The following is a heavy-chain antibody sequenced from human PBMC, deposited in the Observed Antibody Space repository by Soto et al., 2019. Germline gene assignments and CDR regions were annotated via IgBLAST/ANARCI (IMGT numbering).Heavy chain of an antibody. D-gene: IGHD1-26*01. CDR1: GFTFSSYA. CDR3: AKGSGSYHGYFQH. J-gene: IGHJ1*01. Sequence: PGGSLRLSCAASGFTFSSYAMSWVRQAPGKGLEWVSAISGSGGSTYYAASVKGRFTISRDNSKNTLYLQMNSLRAEDTAVYYCAKGSGSYHGYFQHWGQGTLVTVSS. CDR2: ISGSGGST. V-gene: IGHV3-23*01.